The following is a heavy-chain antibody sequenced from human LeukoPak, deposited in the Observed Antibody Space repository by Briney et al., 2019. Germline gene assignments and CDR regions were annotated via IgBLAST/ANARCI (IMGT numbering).Heavy chain of an antibody. CDR2: IYYSGTT. D-gene: IGHD3-10*01. CDR3: ARQKGNFDY. CDR1: GGSISSSGYY. V-gene: IGHV4-39*01. J-gene: IGHJ4*02. Sequence: PSETLSLTCTVSGGSISSSGYYWGWIRQPPGKGLEWIGSIYYSGTTYYNPSLKSRVTISVDTSKNQFCLKLSSVTAADTAVYYCARQKGNFDYWGQGTLVTVSS.